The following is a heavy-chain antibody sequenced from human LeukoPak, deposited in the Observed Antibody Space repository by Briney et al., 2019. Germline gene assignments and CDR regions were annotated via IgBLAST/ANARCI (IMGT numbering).Heavy chain of an antibody. J-gene: IGHJ4*02. CDR3: ATAGGWELPFDY. CDR1: GYTFTDCY. D-gene: IGHD1-26*01. CDR2: VDPEDGET. V-gene: IGHV1-69-2*01. Sequence: GASVKVSCKVSGYTFTDCYMHWVQQAPGKGLEWMGLVDPEDGETIYAEKFQGRVTITADTSTDTAYMELSSLRSEDTAVYYCATAGGWELPFDYWGQGTLVTVSS.